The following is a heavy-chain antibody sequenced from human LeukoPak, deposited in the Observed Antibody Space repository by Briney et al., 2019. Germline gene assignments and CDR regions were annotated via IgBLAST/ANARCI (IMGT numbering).Heavy chain of an antibody. V-gene: IGHV3-7*01. CDR1: GFIFSNSY. CDR2: FWPDGSNI. J-gene: IGHJ4*02. D-gene: IGHD3-16*01. Sequence: PGGSLRLFCAASGFIFSNSYMSWVRQAPTKGLVWVATFWPDGSNIYYSDSVKGRFTISRDIAENSLYLHMNSLTVEDTAVYYCARLLGLGATYDYWGQGTLVTVSS. CDR3: ARLLGLGATYDY.